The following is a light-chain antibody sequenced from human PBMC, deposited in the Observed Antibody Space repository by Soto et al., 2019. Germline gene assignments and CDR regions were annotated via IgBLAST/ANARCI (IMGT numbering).Light chain of an antibody. CDR3: LQYNGYYRT. CDR1: QTISGW. CDR2: DAS. Sequence: DIQMTQSPSTLSGSVGDRVTITCRASQTISGWLAWYQQRPGKAPNLLIFDASTLEGGVPSRFSGSGSGTTFTLTISSLQSDDFATYYCLQYNGYYRTFGQGTKVDIK. V-gene: IGKV1-5*01. J-gene: IGKJ1*01.